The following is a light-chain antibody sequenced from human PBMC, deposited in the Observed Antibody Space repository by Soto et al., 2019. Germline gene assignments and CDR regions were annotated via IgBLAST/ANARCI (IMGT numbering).Light chain of an antibody. CDR3: SAYAGRSNLL. CDR1: SSDVGYYTF. J-gene: IGLJ2*01. CDR2: GDR. Sequence: QSVLTQPASVSGSPGQSITISCTGTSSDVGYYTFVSWYQQHPSKATRLMIYGDRDRASGVSNRFSGSKSGNTASLTVSGLQAEDEADYYCSAYAGRSNLLFGGGTKLTVL. V-gene: IGLV2-14*02.